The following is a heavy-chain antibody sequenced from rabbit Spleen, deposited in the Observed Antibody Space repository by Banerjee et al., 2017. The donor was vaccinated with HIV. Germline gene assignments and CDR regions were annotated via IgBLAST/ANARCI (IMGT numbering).Heavy chain of an antibody. CDR3: ARAYDGNAYYNL. D-gene: IGHD6-1*01. V-gene: IGHV1S45*01. Sequence: QEQLVESGGDLVKPEGSLTLTCTASGFSFSSTYYMYWVRQAPGKGLEWIACIDGGSSGSTYFASWAKGRFTISKTSSTTVTLQMTSLTAADTATYFCARAYDGNAYYNLWGPGTLVTVS. J-gene: IGHJ4*01. CDR1: GFSFSSTYY. CDR2: IDGGSSGST.